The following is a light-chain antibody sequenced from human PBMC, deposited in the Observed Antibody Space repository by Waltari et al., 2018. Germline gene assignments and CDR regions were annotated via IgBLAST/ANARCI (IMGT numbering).Light chain of an antibody. CDR1: QRVSSY. CDR3: QQRRT. Sequence: EIVLTQSPATLSLSPGERATLSCRASQRVSSYLAWYQQKPGQAPRLLIYDASNRATGIPARFSGSGSGTDFTLTISSLEPEDFAVYYCQQRRTFGQGTKLEIK. J-gene: IGKJ2*01. CDR2: DAS. V-gene: IGKV3-11*01.